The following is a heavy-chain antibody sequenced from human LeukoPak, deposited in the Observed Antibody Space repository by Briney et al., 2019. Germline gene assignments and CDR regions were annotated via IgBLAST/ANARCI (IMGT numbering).Heavy chain of an antibody. J-gene: IGHJ6*02. CDR1: GFIFTSSA. V-gene: IGHV1-58*02. Sequence: SVKVSCKASGFIFTSSAMQWVRQARGQRLEWIGWIVVGSGNTNYAQKFQERVTITRDMSTSTAYMELSSLRSEDTAVYYCAADLQGAYYGMDVWGQGTTVTVSS. D-gene: IGHD3-16*01. CDR3: AADLQGAYYGMDV. CDR2: IVVGSGNT.